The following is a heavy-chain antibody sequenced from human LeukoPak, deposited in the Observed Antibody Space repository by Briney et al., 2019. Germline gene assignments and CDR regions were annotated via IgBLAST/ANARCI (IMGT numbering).Heavy chain of an antibody. V-gene: IGHV3-23*01. CDR2: ISGRGGST. J-gene: IGHJ4*02. D-gene: IGHD3-22*01. Sequence: GGSLRLSCAASGFTFSSYAMSWVRQAPGKGLEWVSAISGRGGSTYYADSVKGRFTISRDNSKNTLYLQMNSLRAEDTAVYYCAKDNGLFDYYDSSGYYPYWGQGTLVTVSS. CDR3: AKDNGLFDYYDSSGYYPY. CDR1: GFTFSSYA.